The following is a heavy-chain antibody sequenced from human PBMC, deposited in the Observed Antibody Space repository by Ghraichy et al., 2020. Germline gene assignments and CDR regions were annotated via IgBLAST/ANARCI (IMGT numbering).Heavy chain of an antibody. J-gene: IGHJ4*02. CDR2: VYYSGNT. Sequence: SETLSLTCTVSGGSISSSSYYWGWIRQPPGKGLEWIGSVYYSGNTYYNPSLKSRGTISVDTSKNQFSLKLSSVTAADTAVYYCARHLEHQYFDWLLHYWGQGTLVTVSS. CDR3: ARHLEHQYFDWLLHY. V-gene: IGHV4-39*01. CDR1: GGSISSSSYY. D-gene: IGHD3-9*01.